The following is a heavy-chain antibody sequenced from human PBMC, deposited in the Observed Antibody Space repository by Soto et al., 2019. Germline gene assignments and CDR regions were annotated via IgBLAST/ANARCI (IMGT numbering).Heavy chain of an antibody. CDR2: ISSSGSSI. CDR1: GFTFSRYN. V-gene: IGHV3-48*02. CDR3: VGDTYVY. D-gene: IGHD3-10*02. Sequence: GGSLRLSCAASGFTFSRYNMNWVRQAPGKGLEWIACISSSGSSIYYSDSVKGRFTISRDNAKNSLFLQMNSLRDEDTAVYYCVGDTYVYWGQGILVTVSS. J-gene: IGHJ4*02.